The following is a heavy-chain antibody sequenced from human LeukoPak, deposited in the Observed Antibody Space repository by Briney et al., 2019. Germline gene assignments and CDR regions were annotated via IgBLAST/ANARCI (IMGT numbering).Heavy chain of an antibody. V-gene: IGHV3-74*01. CDR3: ARDLIAGLDP. D-gene: IGHD3-22*01. CDR1: GFTFSSYW. J-gene: IGHJ5*02. CDR2: INSDGSST. Sequence: GGSLRLSCAASGFTFSSYWMHWVRQAPGKGLVWVSGINSDGSSTSYADSVKGRFTISRDNAKNTLYLQMNSLRAEDTAVYYCARDLIAGLDPWGQGTLVTVSS.